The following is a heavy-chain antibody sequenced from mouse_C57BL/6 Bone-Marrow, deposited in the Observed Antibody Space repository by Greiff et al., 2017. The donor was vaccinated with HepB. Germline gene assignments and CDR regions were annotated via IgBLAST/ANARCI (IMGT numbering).Heavy chain of an antibody. V-gene: IGHV5-6*02. Sequence: DVMLVESGGDLVKPGGSLKLSCAASGFTFSSYGMSWVRQTPDKRLEWVATISSGGSYTYYPDSVKGRFTISRDNAKNTLYLQMSSLKAEDTAMYYCARPIRLFAYGYYGFDYWGQGTTLTVSS. CDR2: ISSGGSYT. CDR3: ARPIRLFAYGYYGFDY. J-gene: IGHJ2*01. D-gene: IGHD2-3*01. CDR1: GFTFSSYG.